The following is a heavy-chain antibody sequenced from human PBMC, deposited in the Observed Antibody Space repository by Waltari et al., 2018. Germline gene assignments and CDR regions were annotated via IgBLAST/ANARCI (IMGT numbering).Heavy chain of an antibody. V-gene: IGHV3-48*01. D-gene: IGHD6-13*01. Sequence: EVQLVESGGGLVQPGGSLRLSCAASGFTFSSYSMNWVRQAPGKGLEWVSYISSSSSTIYYADSVKGRFTISRDNAKNSLYLQMNSLRAEDTAVYYCARESSSWYWLSWGQGTLVTVSS. CDR2: ISSSSSTI. CDR1: GFTFSSYS. J-gene: IGHJ4*02. CDR3: ARESSSWYWLS.